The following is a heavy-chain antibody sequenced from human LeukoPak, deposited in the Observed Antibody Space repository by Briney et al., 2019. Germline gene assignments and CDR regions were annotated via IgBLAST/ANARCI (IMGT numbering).Heavy chain of an antibody. D-gene: IGHD3-3*01. J-gene: IGHJ4*01. CDR3: ARGYDKPDY. Sequence: GGSLRLSGAASGFTFGSYGMHWVRQAPGKGPEWVAVIWYDGSNIYYADSVKGRFTISRDNSKNTLFLQMNSLRAEDTAVYYCARGYDKPDYWGQGTLVAVSS. CDR2: IWYDGSNI. V-gene: IGHV3-33*01. CDR1: GFTFGSYG.